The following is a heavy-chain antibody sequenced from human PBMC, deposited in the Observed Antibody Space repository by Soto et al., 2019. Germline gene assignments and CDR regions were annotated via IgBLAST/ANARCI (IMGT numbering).Heavy chain of an antibody. V-gene: IGHV4-39*01. D-gene: IGHD3-10*01. CDR2: IYYSGST. Sequence: PSETLSLTCTFSGGSISSSSYYWGWTRQPPGKGLEWIGSIYYSGSTYYSPSLKSRVTISVDTSKNQFSLNLSSVTAADTAVYYCKAAVPGGMDVWGQGTTVTVSS. J-gene: IGHJ6*02. CDR1: GGSISSSSYY. CDR3: KAAVPGGMDV.